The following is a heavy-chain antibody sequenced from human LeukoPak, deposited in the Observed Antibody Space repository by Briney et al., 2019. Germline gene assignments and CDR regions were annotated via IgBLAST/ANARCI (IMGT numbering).Heavy chain of an antibody. J-gene: IGHJ4*02. CDR2: VSYDEITK. D-gene: IGHD4-17*01. V-gene: IGHV3-30-3*01. CDR1: GFTFSSYS. Sequence: GGSLRLSCAASGFTFSSYSMYWVRQAPGKGLEWVALVSYDEITKYYADSVKGRFTISRDNSKNTLYLQMNSLRVEDTAVYYCARRYSGDSPLDCWGQGTLVTVSS. CDR3: ARRYSGDSPLDC.